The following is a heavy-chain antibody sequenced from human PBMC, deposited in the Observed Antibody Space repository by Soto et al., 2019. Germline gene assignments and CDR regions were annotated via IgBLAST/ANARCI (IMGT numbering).Heavy chain of an antibody. CDR3: AKGGSYRTFDL. J-gene: IGHJ4*02. CDR2: ISYEGSAQ. CDR1: RFSFSDYG. V-gene: IGHV3-30*18. D-gene: IGHD1-26*01. Sequence: QVPLVESGGGVVQPGGSLRLSCAASRFSFSDYGMHWVRQAPGKGLEWVAVISYEGSAQYYVDSVKGRFTIARDNSKNMLYLQMNSLRPEDTAVYYCAKGGSYRTFDLWGQGTLVNVS.